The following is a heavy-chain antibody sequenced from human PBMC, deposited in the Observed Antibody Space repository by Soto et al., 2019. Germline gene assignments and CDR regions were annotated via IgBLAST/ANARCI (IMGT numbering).Heavy chain of an antibody. J-gene: IGHJ5*02. Sequence: ASVKVSCNASGYTFTNNWIHWVRQAPGHGLEWMGVINPNGGVTVYAQKFQGRVTMTRDTSTSTFYMDLSSLRSEDTALYYCARDHSVTSSGYSYWWFDPWGQGTLVTVSS. D-gene: IGHD3-22*01. CDR1: GYTFTNNW. CDR2: INPNGGVT. CDR3: ARDHSVTSSGYSYWWFDP. V-gene: IGHV1-46*01.